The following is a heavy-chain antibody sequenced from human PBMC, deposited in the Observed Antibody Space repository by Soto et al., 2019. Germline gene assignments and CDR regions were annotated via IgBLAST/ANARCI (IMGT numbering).Heavy chain of an antibody. CDR1: GFTFNNYA. V-gene: IGHV3-23*01. D-gene: IGHD3-22*01. J-gene: IGHJ5*02. CDR2: ITSSGAA. Sequence: GGSLRLSCEASGFTFNNYAIAWVRQAPGKGLEWVSGITSSGAAYYADSVKGRFTISRDNSKNTLYLQMNSLRAENTAVYYCAKGESSVSARDFDPWGQGTLVTVSS. CDR3: AKGESSVSARDFDP.